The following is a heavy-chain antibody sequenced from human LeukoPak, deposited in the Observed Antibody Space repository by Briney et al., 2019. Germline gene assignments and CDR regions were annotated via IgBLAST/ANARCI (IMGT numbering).Heavy chain of an antibody. V-gene: IGHV3-30*03. CDR1: GFTFTNYG. D-gene: IGHD6-13*01. CDR2: ISYDGSNK. J-gene: IGHJ4*02. CDR3: ARVGGSSSWYYFDY. Sequence: GGSLRLSCAASGFTFTNYGMSWVRQAPGKGLEWVAVISYDGSNKYYADSVKGRFTISRDNSKNTLYLQMNSLRAEDTAVYYCARVGGSSSWYYFDYWGQGTLVTVSS.